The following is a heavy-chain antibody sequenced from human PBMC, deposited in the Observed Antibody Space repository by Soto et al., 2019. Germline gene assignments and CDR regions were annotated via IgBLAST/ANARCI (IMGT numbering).Heavy chain of an antibody. CDR3: AKHIVTTLGWGWFDP. J-gene: IGHJ5*02. Sequence: EVQLLESGGGLIQPGGSLRLSCEASGITFSIYGMSWVRQGPEKGLEWVSSISDNGGSTHYEDSVRGRFSISRDNSQNTLHLQMNSLRAEDTAVYYCAKHIVTTLGWGWFDPWGQGTLVTVSS. CDR2: ISDNGGST. CDR1: GITFSIYG. V-gene: IGHV3-23*01. D-gene: IGHD5-12*01.